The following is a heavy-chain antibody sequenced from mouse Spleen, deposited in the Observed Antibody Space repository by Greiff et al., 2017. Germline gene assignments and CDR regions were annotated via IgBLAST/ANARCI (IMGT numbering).Heavy chain of an antibody. D-gene: IGHD1-1*01. Sequence: DVMLVESGGGLVKPGGSLKLSCAASGFTFSDYGMAWVRQAPGKGPEWVAFISNLAYSIYYADTVTGRFTISRENAKNTLYLEMSSLRSEDTAMYYCARRRDYYGSSWSYAMDYWGQGTSVTVSS. J-gene: IGHJ4*01. CDR1: GFTFSDYG. V-gene: IGHV5-15*04. CDR3: ARRRDYYGSSWSYAMDY. CDR2: ISNLAYSI.